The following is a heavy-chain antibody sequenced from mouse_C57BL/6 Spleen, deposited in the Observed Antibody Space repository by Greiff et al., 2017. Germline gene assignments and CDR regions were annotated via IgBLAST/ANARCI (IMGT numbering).Heavy chain of an antibody. CDR2: INPNNGGT. CDR3: ARDRYYGSSYWYFDV. V-gene: IGHV1-22*01. J-gene: IGHJ1*03. Sequence: EVKLQESGPELVKPGASVKMSCKASGYTFTDYNMHWVKQSHGKSLEWIGYINPNNGGTSYKQKFKGKATLTVNKSSSTAYMELRSLTSEDSAVYYFARDRYYGSSYWYFDVWGTGTTVTVSS. D-gene: IGHD1-1*01. CDR1: GYTFTDYN.